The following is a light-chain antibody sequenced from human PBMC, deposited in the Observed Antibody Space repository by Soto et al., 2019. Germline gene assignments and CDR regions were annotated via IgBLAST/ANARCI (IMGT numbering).Light chain of an antibody. CDR3: HQRQSWPRT. J-gene: IGKJ1*01. CDR2: LAS. Sequence: IVLTQSPATLSSFPGDRVTLYCRASQAVNTRLAWYQHKPGQAPRLLIYLASHRAAGVPARFSGSGSGTDFTLTISNVEPEDFAVYYCHQRQSWPRTFGQGTTVDIK. CDR1: QAVNTR. V-gene: IGKV3D-11*03.